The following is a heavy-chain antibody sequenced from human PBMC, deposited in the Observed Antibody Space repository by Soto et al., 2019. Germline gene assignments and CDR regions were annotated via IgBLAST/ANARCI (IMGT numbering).Heavy chain of an antibody. Sequence: VSGPTLVNPTQTLTLTCTFSGFSLRTTRVGVGWIRQPPGKALEWLALIYWDDDKRYSPFLKSRLTITKDTSKNQVVLTVTNMDPMDTATYFCAHTLVAGLGYYFDFWGQGTLVTGSS. CDR2: IYWDDDK. J-gene: IGHJ4*02. V-gene: IGHV2-5*02. D-gene: IGHD6-19*01. CDR1: GFSLRTTRVG. CDR3: AHTLVAGLGYYFDF.